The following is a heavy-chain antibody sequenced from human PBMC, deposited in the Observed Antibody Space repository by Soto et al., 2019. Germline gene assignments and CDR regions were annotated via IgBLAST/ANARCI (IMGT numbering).Heavy chain of an antibody. V-gene: IGHV4-59*01. CDR2: VYYTGTT. J-gene: IGHJ3*01. CDR3: ARVRPGRRIDAFDF. Sequence: SETLSLTCTVSGGSITSFYWSWIRQPPGKGLEWIGYVYYTGTTNYNPSLKSRATISVDTSKNQFSLKLSSVTAADTAVYYCARVRPGRRIDAFDFWGQGTKVTVSS. D-gene: IGHD3-10*01. CDR1: GGSITSFY.